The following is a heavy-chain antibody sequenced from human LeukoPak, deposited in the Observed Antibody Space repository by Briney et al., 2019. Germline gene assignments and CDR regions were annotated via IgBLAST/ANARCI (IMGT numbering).Heavy chain of an antibody. J-gene: IGHJ4*02. Sequence: GGSLRLSCAASGFTFSSYAMSWVRQAPGKGLEWVSAISGSGGSTYYADSVKGRFTISRDNSKNTLYLQMNSLRAEDTAVYYCAKDHVAARWVFDYWGQRTLVTVSS. D-gene: IGHD6-6*01. CDR2: ISGSGGST. CDR1: GFTFSSYA. V-gene: IGHV3-23*01. CDR3: AKDHVAARWVFDY.